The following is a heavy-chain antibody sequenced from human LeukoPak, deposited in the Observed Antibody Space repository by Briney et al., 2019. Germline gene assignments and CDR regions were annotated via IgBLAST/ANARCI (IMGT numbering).Heavy chain of an antibody. CDR2: IWYDGSNK. D-gene: IGHD5-18*01. Sequence: GGSLRLSCAGSGFTFSTYWMSWVRQAPGKGLEWVAVIWYDGSNKYYADSVKGRFTISRDNSKNTLYMQMNSLRAEDTAVYYCARRYSYGIDYWGQGTLVTVSS. CDR1: GFTFSTYW. J-gene: IGHJ4*02. CDR3: ARRYSYGIDY. V-gene: IGHV3-33*01.